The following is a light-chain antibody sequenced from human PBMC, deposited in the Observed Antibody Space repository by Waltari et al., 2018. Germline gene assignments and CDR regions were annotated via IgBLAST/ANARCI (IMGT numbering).Light chain of an antibody. CDR3: ASYVNYTTFHVV. CDR2: EGF. Sequence: QSALTQPASVSGSPGQSITIPSTGAPRHLGLYTLVPWYQQHPGKVPKLIIFEGFKRPSGVSNRFAGSKSVTPASLTISGLQADDEADYFCASYVNYTTFHVVFGGGTKLTVL. J-gene: IGLJ2*01. CDR1: PRHLGLYTL. V-gene: IGLV2-23*03.